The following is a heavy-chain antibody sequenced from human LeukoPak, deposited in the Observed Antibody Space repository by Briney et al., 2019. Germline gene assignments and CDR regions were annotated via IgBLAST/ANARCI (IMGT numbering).Heavy chain of an antibody. Sequence: PGGSLRLSCAASGFTFSSYAMHWVRQAPGKGLEYVSAISSNGGSTYYANSVKGRFTISRDNSKNTLYLQMGSLRAEDMAVYYCARRVGYSKQKELIIPNRSGYYYYYMDVWGKGTTVTVSS. CDR2: ISSNGGST. J-gene: IGHJ6*03. CDR1: GFTFSSYA. V-gene: IGHV3-64*01. D-gene: IGHD4-11*01. CDR3: ARRVGYSKQKELIIPNRSGYYYYYMDV.